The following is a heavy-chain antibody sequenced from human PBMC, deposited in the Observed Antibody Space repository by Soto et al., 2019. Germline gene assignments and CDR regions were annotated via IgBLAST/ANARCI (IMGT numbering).Heavy chain of an antibody. Sequence: ASVKVSCKASGYTFTSYGISWVRQAPGQGLEWMGRISAYNGNTNYAQKLQGRVTMTTDTSTSTAYMELRSLRSDDTAVYYCARERVTTYYDILTGYSDFDYWGQGTLVTVSS. D-gene: IGHD3-9*01. CDR2: ISAYNGNT. CDR1: GYTFTSYG. J-gene: IGHJ4*02. V-gene: IGHV1-18*01. CDR3: ARERVTTYYDILTGYSDFDY.